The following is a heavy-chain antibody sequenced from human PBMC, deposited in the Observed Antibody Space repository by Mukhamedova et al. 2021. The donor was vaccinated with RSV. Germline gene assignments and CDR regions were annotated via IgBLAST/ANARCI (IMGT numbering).Heavy chain of an antibody. Sequence: GIINPDGGSTGYAQKFQGRVTMTRDTSTSTVYMELSSLTSDDTAVYYCARDITSSWFPQDYWGQGTLVTVSS. J-gene: IGHJ4*02. CDR2: INPDGGST. CDR3: ARDITSSWFPQDY. V-gene: IGHV1-46*01. D-gene: IGHD6-13*01.